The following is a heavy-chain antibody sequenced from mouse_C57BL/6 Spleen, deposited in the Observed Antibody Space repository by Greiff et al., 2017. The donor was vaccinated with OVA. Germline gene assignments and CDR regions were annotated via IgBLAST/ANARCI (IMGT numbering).Heavy chain of an antibody. Sequence: VQLQESGPELVKPGASVKISCKASGYAFSSSWMNWVKQRPGKGLEWIGRIYPGDGDTNYNGKFKGKATLTEDKSSSTAYMQLSSLTSEDSAVYFCARTPNWDWYFDVWGTGTTVTVSS. V-gene: IGHV1-82*01. CDR3: ARTPNWDWYFDV. CDR1: GYAFSSSW. D-gene: IGHD4-1*02. CDR2: IYPGDGDT. J-gene: IGHJ1*03.